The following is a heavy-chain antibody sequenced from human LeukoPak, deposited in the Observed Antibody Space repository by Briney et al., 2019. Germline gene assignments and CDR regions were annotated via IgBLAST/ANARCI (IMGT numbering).Heavy chain of an antibody. CDR1: GYTFTGYY. V-gene: IGHV1-2*02. Sequence: ASVKVSCKAAGYTFTGYYMYWVRQAPGQGLEWMGWINPNSGGTNYAQKFQGRVTMTRDTSISTAYMELSRLRSDDTAVYYCARDGCSSTSCYGYFEYWGQGTLVTVSS. CDR2: INPNSGGT. J-gene: IGHJ4*02. D-gene: IGHD2-2*01. CDR3: ARDGCSSTSCYGYFEY.